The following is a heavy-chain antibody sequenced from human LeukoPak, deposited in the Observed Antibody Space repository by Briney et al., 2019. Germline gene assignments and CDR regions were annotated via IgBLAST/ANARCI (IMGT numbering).Heavy chain of an antibody. D-gene: IGHD3-3*01. CDR3: ARWYYDFWSGHENNWFDP. CDR1: GGFISNYY. Sequence: SETLSLTCSVSGGFISNYYWSWIRQPPGKGLDWIGSVYYTGGTYYNPSLMSRVTISIDTSKNQFSLKLSSVTAADTAVYYCARWYYDFWSGHENNWFDPWGQGTLVTVSS. J-gene: IGHJ5*02. CDR2: VYYTGGT. V-gene: IGHV4-39*07.